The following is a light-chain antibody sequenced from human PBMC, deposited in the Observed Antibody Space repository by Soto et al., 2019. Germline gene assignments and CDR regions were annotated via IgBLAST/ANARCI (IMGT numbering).Light chain of an antibody. CDR1: SSVGGSYNL. J-gene: IGLJ2*01. Sequence: QSALTQPASVSGSPGQSITISCTGTSSVGGSYNLVSWYQQHPGKAPKLMIYEGSKRPSWVSNRFSGSKSGNTASLTISGLQAEDEADYYCCSYAGSSTIRVFGGGTKLTVL. V-gene: IGLV2-23*03. CDR2: EGS. CDR3: CSYAGSSTIRV.